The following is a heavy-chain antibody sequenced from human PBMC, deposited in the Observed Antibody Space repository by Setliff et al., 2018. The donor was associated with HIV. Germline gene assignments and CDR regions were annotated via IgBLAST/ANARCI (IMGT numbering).Heavy chain of an antibody. CDR2: ISVSGGRT. CDR3: AKGQDGLRYNWFDP. J-gene: IGHJ5*02. CDR1: GFTFSTYA. Sequence: GGSLRLSCAASGFTFSTYAMSWFRQAPGKGLEWVSSISVSGGRTNHADSVQGRFTISRDNSKNMLYLQMNSLRAEDTAVYYCAKGQDGLRYNWFDPWGHGTLVTVSS. V-gene: IGHV3-23*01.